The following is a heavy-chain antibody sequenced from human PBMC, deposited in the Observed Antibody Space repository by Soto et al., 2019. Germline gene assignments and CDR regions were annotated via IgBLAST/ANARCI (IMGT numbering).Heavy chain of an antibody. CDR1: GFTFSSYA. CDR2: ISGSGGST. D-gene: IGHD2-2*01. V-gene: IGHV3-23*01. J-gene: IGHJ6*02. CDR3: ARDVPAAMPAFPLGMDV. Sequence: HPGGSLRLSCAASGFTFSSYAMSWVRQAPGKGLEWVSAISGSGGSTYYADSVKGRFTISRDNSKNTLYLQMNSLRAEDTAVYYCARDVPAAMPAFPLGMDVWGQGTTVTVSS.